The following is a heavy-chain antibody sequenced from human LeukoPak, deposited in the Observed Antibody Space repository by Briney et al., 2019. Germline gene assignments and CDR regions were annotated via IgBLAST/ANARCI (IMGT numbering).Heavy chain of an antibody. V-gene: IGHV3-48*04. D-gene: IGHD2-2*01. Sequence: GGSLRLSCAASGFTFSSYSMNWVRQAPGKGLEWVSYISFTTSTIYYADSVKGRFTVSRDNAKNSLYLQMNSLRAEDTAVYYCASGGVIPAATFDPWGQGTLVTVSS. CDR3: ASGGVIPAATFDP. J-gene: IGHJ5*02. CDR2: ISFTTSTI. CDR1: GFTFSSYS.